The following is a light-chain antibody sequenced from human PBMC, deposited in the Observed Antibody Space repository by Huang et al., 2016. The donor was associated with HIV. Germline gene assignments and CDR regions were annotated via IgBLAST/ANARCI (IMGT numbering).Light chain of an antibody. Sequence: DIQMTQSPLSLSASVGDRVPITCRASQGIRNSLAWYQQQPGKAPQLLVYAASRLESGVPSWFSGSGSGTNFTLTISSLQPEDFATYYCQQYHSSWTFGQGTKVEIK. CDR3: QQYHSSWT. V-gene: IGKV1-NL1*01. J-gene: IGKJ1*01. CDR1: QGIRNS. CDR2: AAS.